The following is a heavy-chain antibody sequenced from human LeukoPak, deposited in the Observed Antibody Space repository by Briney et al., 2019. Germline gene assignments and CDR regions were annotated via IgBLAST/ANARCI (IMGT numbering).Heavy chain of an antibody. CDR3: VKDHASYFKNWFDP. D-gene: IGHD3-10*01. CDR1: GFTFSSYA. J-gene: IGHJ5*02. CDR2: ISSNGGTT. Sequence: PGGSLRLSCSASGFTFSSYAMHWVRQAPGKGLEYVSAISSNGGTTYYADSVKGRFTISRDNSKDTLYLQMSSLRAEDTAVYYCVKDHASYFKNWFDPWGQGTLVTVSS. V-gene: IGHV3-64D*06.